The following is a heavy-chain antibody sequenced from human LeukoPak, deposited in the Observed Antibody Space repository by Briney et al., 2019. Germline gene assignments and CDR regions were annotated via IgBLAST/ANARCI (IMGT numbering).Heavy chain of an antibody. CDR1: GFTFSSFW. CDR3: TIDWCGVAAGTDY. Sequence: GGSLRLSCAASGFTFSSFWMSWVRQAPGKGLEWVANIKTDGSEKYYVDSVKGRFTISRDNAKNSLSLQMNSLRAEDTAVYYCTIDWCGVAAGTDYWGQRTMVSVCS. CDR2: IKTDGSEK. J-gene: IGHJ4*02. D-gene: IGHD3-10*01. V-gene: IGHV3-7*01.